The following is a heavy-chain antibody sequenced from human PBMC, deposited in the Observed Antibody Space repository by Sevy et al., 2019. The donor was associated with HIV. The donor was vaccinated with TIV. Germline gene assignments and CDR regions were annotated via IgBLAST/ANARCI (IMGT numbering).Heavy chain of an antibody. CDR1: GFTFSDYW. D-gene: IGHD1-26*01. CDR3: ARDIGPANWFDP. V-gene: IGHV3-7*03. J-gene: IGHJ5*02. CDR2: IKKDGTEK. Sequence: GGSLRLSCATSGFTFSDYWMTWVRQTPGKGLEWVANIKKDGTEKNYVDSVRGRFTISRDNDKNSLYLQMNSLRVEDTAIYSCARDIGPANWFDPWGQGTLVTVSS.